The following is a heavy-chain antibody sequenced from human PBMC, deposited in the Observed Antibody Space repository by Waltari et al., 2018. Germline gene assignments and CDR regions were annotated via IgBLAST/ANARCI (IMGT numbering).Heavy chain of an antibody. Sequence: QESGPGLVKPSETLSLTCTVSGGSISSYYWSWIRQPPGKALEWLALIYWNDDKRYSPSLKSRLTITKDTSKNQVVLTMTNMDPVDTATYYCAHSFEQQLVPVYWGQGTLVTVSS. V-gene: IGHV2-5*08. D-gene: IGHD6-13*01. CDR3: AHSFEQQLVPVY. CDR1: GGSISSYYW. CDR2: IYWNDDK. J-gene: IGHJ4*02.